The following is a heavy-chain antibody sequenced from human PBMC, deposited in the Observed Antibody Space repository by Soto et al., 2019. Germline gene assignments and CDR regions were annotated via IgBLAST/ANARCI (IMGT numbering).Heavy chain of an antibody. CDR2: ICYSGST. Sequence: SGTLSLPCTVSGGSICSGGYYPNWVRQHPGKGLEWIGYICYSGSTYYNPSLKSRVTISVDTSKNQFSLKLSSVTAAETAVYYCATEPLTWGEGTLVTVSS. J-gene: IGHJ4*02. CDR1: GGSICSGGYY. CDR3: ATEPLT. V-gene: IGHV4-31*03.